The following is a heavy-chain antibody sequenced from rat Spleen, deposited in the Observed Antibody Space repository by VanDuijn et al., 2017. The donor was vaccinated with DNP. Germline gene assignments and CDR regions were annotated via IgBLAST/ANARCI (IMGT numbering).Heavy chain of an antibody. Sequence: EVQLQESGPGLVKPSQSLSLTCSVTGYSITSNFWGWIRKFPGNKMEWMGYISYSGSTSYNPSLKSRISITRDTSKNQFFLQLNSVTTEDTATYYCARYSGYYWYLDFWGPGTMVTVSS. CDR1: GYSITSNF. CDR3: ARYSGYYWYLDF. V-gene: IGHV3-1*01. CDR2: ISYSGST. D-gene: IGHD1-1*01. J-gene: IGHJ1*01.